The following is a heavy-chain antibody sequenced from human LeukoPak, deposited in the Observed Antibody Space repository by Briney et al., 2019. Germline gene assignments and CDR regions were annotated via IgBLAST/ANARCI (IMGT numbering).Heavy chain of an antibody. CDR1: GGTFSSYA. CDR2: ISAYNGNT. D-gene: IGHD5-12*01. J-gene: IGHJ4*02. Sequence: GALVKVSCKASGGTFSSYAISWVRQAPGQGLEWMGWISAYNGNTNYAQKLQGRVTMTTDTSTSTAYMELRSLRSDDTAVYYCARSGWLRKAGFDYWGQGTLVTVSS. V-gene: IGHV1-18*01. CDR3: ARSGWLRKAGFDY.